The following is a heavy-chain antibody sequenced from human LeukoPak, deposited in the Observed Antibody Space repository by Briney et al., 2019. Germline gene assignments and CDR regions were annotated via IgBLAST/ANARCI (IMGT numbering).Heavy chain of an antibody. D-gene: IGHD7-27*01. V-gene: IGHV2-5*02. CDR2: IYWDDDK. CDR1: GFSLSTSGVG. Sequence: SGPTLVKPTQTLTLTCTFSGFSLSTSGVGVGWIRQPPGKALEWLALIYWDDDKRYNPSLKSRVTITKDTSKNQVVLTMTNMDPVDTGTYYCAHRLGHPAGFDYWGQGTLVTVSS. CDR3: AHRLGHPAGFDY. J-gene: IGHJ4*02.